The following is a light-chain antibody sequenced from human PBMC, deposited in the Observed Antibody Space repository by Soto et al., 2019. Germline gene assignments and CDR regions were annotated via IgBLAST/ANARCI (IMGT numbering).Light chain of an antibody. CDR2: VAS. CDR3: QQSFTTPLT. Sequence: DIQMTQSPSSLSASVGDRVTITCRESQSIGRFLNWHQQKPGKAPNVLINVASTLRSGVPSRFSGSGSGTDFNLTINSLQPEDFATYFCQQSFTTPLTFGGGTKVEIK. J-gene: IGKJ4*01. V-gene: IGKV1-39*01. CDR1: QSIGRF.